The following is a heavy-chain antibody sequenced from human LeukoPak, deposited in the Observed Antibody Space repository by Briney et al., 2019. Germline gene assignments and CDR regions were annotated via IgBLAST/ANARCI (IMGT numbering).Heavy chain of an antibody. D-gene: IGHD6-19*01. CDR1: GFTFSSSA. CDR3: ARGGLVLASYYNY. J-gene: IGHJ4*02. CDR2: ISGSGGST. Sequence: GGSLRLSCAASGFTFSSSAMSWVRQAPGKGLEWVSAISGSGGSTYYADSVKGRFTISRDNSKNTLYLQMNSLRAEDTAVYYCARGGLVLASYYNYWGQGTLVTVSS. V-gene: IGHV3-23*01.